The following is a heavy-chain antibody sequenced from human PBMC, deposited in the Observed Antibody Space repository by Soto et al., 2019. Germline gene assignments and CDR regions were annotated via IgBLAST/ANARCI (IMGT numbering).Heavy chain of an antibody. CDR2: VYYSGST. Sequence: QLQESGPGLVMPSQTLSLTCTVSGASINNNDYYWSWIRQTPGKGLEWIGYVYYSGSTDYIPSLKSRLSMSIDKSQNQFTLRLNSVTAAETATYYCARMSYFYDKWYFDLWGRGTLVTVS. CDR3: ARMSYFYDKWYFDL. CDR1: GASINNNDYY. J-gene: IGHJ2*01. V-gene: IGHV4-30-4*01. D-gene: IGHD3-22*01.